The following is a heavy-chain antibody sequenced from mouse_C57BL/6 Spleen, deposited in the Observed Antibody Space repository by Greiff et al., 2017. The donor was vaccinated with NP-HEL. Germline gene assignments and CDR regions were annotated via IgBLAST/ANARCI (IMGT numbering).Heavy chain of an antibody. J-gene: IGHJ3*01. V-gene: IGHV5-17*01. Sequence: EVMLVESGGGLVKPGGSLKLSCAASGFTFSDYGMHWVRQAPEKGLEWVAYISSGSSTIYYADTVKGRFTISRDNAKNTLFLQMTSLRSEDTAMYYCARANWDYFAYWGQGTLVTVSA. CDR2: ISSGSSTI. CDR1: GFTFSDYG. CDR3: ARANWDYFAY. D-gene: IGHD4-1*01.